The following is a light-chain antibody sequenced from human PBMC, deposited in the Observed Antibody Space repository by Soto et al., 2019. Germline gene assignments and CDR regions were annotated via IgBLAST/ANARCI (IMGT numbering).Light chain of an antibody. V-gene: IGKV3-20*01. Sequence: EILLTQSPGTLSRSPGERATLSWRASQSVSNNYLAWYQQKPGPDPRLLIYGASNRATGIPDTSSGSRSGTDFTLTISRLQPEDLAVYYCQQYGSSGTFGPGTKV. CDR2: GAS. CDR3: QQYGSSGT. CDR1: QSVSNNY. J-gene: IGKJ1*01.